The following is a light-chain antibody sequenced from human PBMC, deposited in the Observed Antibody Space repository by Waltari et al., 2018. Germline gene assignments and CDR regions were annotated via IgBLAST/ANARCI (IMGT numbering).Light chain of an antibody. Sequence: QSVLTQPPSVSGAPGQRVTISCTGSSSHIGPHYDVHWSRQLPGTAPKLLIFGNSNRPSGVPDRFSGSKSGTSASLAITGLQAEDEADYYCQSYDSSLSGSDVVFGGGTKLTVL. J-gene: IGLJ2*01. CDR2: GNS. CDR3: QSYDSSLSGSDVV. CDR1: SSHIGPHYD. V-gene: IGLV1-40*01.